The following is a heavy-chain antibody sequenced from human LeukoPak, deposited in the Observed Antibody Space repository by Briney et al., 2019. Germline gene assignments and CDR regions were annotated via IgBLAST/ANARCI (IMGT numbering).Heavy chain of an antibody. J-gene: IGHJ4*02. CDR3: AREFGVIPDY. CDR1: GFTFSSYS. Sequence: GGSLRLSCAASGFTFSSYSMNWVRQAPGKGLEWVSSISSSSSYIYYADSVKGRFTISRDNAKNSLYLQMNSLRAEDMAVYYCAREFGVIPDYWGQGTLVTVSS. D-gene: IGHD3-16*01. V-gene: IGHV3-21*01. CDR2: ISSSSSYI.